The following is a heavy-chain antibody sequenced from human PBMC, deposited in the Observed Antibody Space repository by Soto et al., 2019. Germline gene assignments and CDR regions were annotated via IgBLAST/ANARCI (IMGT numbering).Heavy chain of an antibody. CDR1: GFTFSNAW. Sequence: EVQLVESGGGFVKPGGSLRLSCAASGFTFSNAWMNWVRQAPGKGLEWVGRIRSNANGGTTDYAAPVKGRFTISRDDSENTLYLQMNSLKTEDTGLYYCTTDPPYRIDYWGQGTLVTVSS. V-gene: IGHV3-15*07. CDR3: TTDPPYRIDY. J-gene: IGHJ4*02. D-gene: IGHD2-21*01. CDR2: IRSNANGGTT.